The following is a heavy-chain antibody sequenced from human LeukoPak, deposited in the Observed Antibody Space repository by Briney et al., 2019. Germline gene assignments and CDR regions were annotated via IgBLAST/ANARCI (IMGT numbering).Heavy chain of an antibody. CDR2: INPNSGGT. CDR1: GYIFTDYY. J-gene: IGHJ4*02. Sequence: ASVKVSCKASGYIFTDYYIHWVRQAPGQGLEWMGWINPNSGGTNYAQKFQERVTITRDMSTSTAYMELSSLRSEDTAVYYCAAQTHYYDSSGYYEGPEDYWGQGTLATVSS. D-gene: IGHD3-22*01. V-gene: IGHV1-2*02. CDR3: AAQTHYYDSSGYYEGPEDY.